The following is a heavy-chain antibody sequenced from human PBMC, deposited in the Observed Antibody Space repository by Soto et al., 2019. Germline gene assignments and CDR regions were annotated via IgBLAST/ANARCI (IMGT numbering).Heavy chain of an antibody. J-gene: IGHJ3*02. D-gene: IGHD4-4*01. CDR2: IKQDGSEK. Sequence: EVQLVESGGGVLQPGGSLRLYCAGSGFTFSDCWMNWVRQAPGKGLEWVANIKQDGSEKHYVDSVKGRFTISSDNAKKSLYLHMNSLRADDTAVYNCLITTSAFRIWGQGTMVTVSS. V-gene: IGHV3-7*01. CDR3: LITTSAFRI. CDR1: GFTFSDCW.